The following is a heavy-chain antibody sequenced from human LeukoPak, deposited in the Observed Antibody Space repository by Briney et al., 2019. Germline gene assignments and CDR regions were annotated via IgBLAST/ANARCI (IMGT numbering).Heavy chain of an antibody. Sequence: GESLKISCKGSGYSFTNYWIGWVRQMPGKGLEWMGIIYPGDSYTRYNPSFQGQVTISADKSVSTAYLQWSSLKASDTAMYYCARGYCSTTTCRKFDYWGQGTLVTVSP. CDR1: GYSFTNYW. V-gene: IGHV5-51*01. CDR2: IYPGDSYT. D-gene: IGHD2-2*01. CDR3: ARGYCSTTTCRKFDY. J-gene: IGHJ4*02.